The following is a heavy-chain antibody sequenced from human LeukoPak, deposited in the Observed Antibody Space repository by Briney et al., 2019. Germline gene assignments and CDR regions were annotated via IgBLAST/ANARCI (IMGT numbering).Heavy chain of an antibody. CDR2: IYTSGST. CDR3: ARATWDYYDSSGSQAFDI. V-gene: IGHV4-4*07. D-gene: IGHD3-22*01. Sequence: PSETLSLTCTVSGGSISSYYWSWIRQPAGKGLEWIGRIYTSGSTNYNPSLKSRVTMSVDPSKHQFSLKLSSVTAADTAVYYCARATWDYYDSSGSQAFDIWGQGTMVTVSS. J-gene: IGHJ3*02. CDR1: GGSISSYY.